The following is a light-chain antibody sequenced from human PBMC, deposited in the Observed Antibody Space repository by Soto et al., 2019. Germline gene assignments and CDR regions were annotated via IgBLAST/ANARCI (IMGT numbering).Light chain of an antibody. CDR1: SSDVGSYNR. J-gene: IGLJ1*01. Sequence: QSALTQPPSVSGSPGQSVAISCTGTSSDVGSYNRVSWYQQPPGTAPKLMIYEVSNRPSGVPDRFSGSKSGNTASLTISGLQAEDEADYYCNSSTTANTYVFGTGTKLTVL. CDR2: EVS. V-gene: IGLV2-18*02. CDR3: NSSTTANTYV.